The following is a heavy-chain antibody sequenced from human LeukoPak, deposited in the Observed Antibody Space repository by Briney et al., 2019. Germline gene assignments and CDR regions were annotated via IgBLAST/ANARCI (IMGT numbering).Heavy chain of an antibody. J-gene: IGHJ4*02. Sequence: GGSLRLSCAASGFTFSSYGMHWVRQAPGKGLEWVAVISYDGSNKYYADSVKGRFTISRDNSKNTLYLQMNSLRAEDTAVYYCANLIAARMVPLFDYWGQGTLVTVSS. CDR2: ISYDGSNK. CDR3: ANLIAARMVPLFDY. V-gene: IGHV3-30*18. D-gene: IGHD6-6*01. CDR1: GFTFSSYG.